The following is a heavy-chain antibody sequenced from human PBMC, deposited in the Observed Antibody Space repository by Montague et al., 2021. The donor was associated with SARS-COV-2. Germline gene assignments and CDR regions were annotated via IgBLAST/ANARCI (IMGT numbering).Heavy chain of an antibody. D-gene: IGHD2-15*01. CDR3: ARLRDGVVPSPILGIGPYFTYYYMDV. J-gene: IGHJ6*03. Sequence: SETLSLTCAVRGGSFSGYYWNWIRQPPGKGLEWIGEINHGGNTNYNPSLKNRLTISVDTSKNQFSLKLTSVAATDTAVYYCARLRDGVVPSPILGIGPYFTYYYMDVWGKGTTVTVSS. CDR1: GGSFSGYY. V-gene: IGHV4-34*01. CDR2: INHGGNT.